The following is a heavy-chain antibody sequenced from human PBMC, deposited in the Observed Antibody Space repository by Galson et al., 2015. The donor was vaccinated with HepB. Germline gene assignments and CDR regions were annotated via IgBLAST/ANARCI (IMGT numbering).Heavy chain of an antibody. V-gene: IGHV1-18*01. CDR3: ARVLVDSSSWYRPFDY. J-gene: IGHJ4*02. CDR1: GYTFTSYG. D-gene: IGHD6-13*01. CDR2: ISAYNGNT. Sequence: SVKVSCKASGYTFTSYGISWVRQAPGQGLEWMGWISAYNGNTNYAQKLQGRVTMTTDTSTSTAYMELRSLRSDDTAVYYCARVLVDSSSWYRPFDYWGQGTLVTVSS.